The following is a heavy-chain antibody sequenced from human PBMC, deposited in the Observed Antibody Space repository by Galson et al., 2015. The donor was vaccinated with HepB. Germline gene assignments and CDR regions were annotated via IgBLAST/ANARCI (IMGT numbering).Heavy chain of an antibody. V-gene: IGHV4-30-4*01. CDR3: ARVGGVASVWFDP. Sequence: TLSLTCTVSGASISSGDYYWSWIRQPPGKGLEWIGYIYYSGSTYYNPSLKSRVTISVDTSKNQFSLKLSSVTAADTAVYYCARVGGVASVWFDPWGQGTLVTVSS. CDR2: IYYSGST. CDR1: GASISSGDYY. D-gene: IGHD3-3*01. J-gene: IGHJ5*02.